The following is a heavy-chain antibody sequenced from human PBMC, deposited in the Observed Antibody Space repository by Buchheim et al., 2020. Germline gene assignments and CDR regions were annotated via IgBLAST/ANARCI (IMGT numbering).Heavy chain of an antibody. Sequence: EVQLVESGGGLVQPGGSLRLSCAASGFTVSSNYMSWVRQAPGKGLEWVSVIYSGGSTYYADSVKGRFTISRDNSKNTPYLQMNSLRAEDTAVYYCAISSPEWLSEDYYGMDVWGQGTT. J-gene: IGHJ6*02. D-gene: IGHD3-3*01. CDR3: AISSPEWLSEDYYGMDV. V-gene: IGHV3-66*01. CDR2: IYSGGST. CDR1: GFTVSSNY.